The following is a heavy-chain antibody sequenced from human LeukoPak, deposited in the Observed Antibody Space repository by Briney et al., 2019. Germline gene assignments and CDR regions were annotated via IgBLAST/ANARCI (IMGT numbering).Heavy chain of an antibody. J-gene: IGHJ6*04. D-gene: IGHD3-10*01. V-gene: IGHV3-15*01. CDR1: GFTFRNAW. Sequence: GGSLRLSCAACGFTFRNAWMSWVRQAQGKGLEWVGRIKSKTDRGTTDYAAPVKGRFTISRDDSKNTLYLQMNSLKTEDTAVYYCTTDWSSITMVRGVMDVWGKGTTVTVSS. CDR3: TTDWSSITMVRGVMDV. CDR2: IKSKTDRGTT.